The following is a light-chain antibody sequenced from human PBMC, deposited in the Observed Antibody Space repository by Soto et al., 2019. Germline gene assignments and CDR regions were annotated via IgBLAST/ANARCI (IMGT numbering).Light chain of an antibody. V-gene: IGLV2-14*03. J-gene: IGLJ1*01. CDR3: CSYTSSSTPWV. CDR2: DVS. Sequence: QSVLTQPASVSGSPGQSITISRTGTSSDVGGYNYVSWYQQHPGKAPKLIIYDVSDRPSGISSRFSASKSGNTASLTISGLQAEDEADYYCCSYTSSSTPWVFGTGTKVTVL. CDR1: SSDVGGYNY.